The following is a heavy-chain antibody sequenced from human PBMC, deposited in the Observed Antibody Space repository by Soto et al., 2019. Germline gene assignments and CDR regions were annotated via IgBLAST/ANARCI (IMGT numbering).Heavy chain of an antibody. CDR1: GFTFSSYW. J-gene: IGHJ4*02. D-gene: IGHD2-15*01. V-gene: IGHV3-74*01. CDR2: INSDGSST. Sequence: SCAXSGFTFSSYWMHWVRQAPGKGLVWVSRINSDGSSTSYADSVKGRFTISRDNAKNTLYLQMNSLRAEDTAVYYCARMGVATALDYWGQGTLVTVSS. CDR3: ARMGVATALDY.